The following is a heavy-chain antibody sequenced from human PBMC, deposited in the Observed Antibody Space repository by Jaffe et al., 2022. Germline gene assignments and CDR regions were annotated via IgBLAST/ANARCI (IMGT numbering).Heavy chain of an antibody. CDR3: ATGPPLLWFGELLRRADY. V-gene: IGHV3-48*03. CDR2: ISSSGSTI. D-gene: IGHD3-10*01. J-gene: IGHJ4*02. Sequence: EVQLVESGGGLVQPGGSLRLSCAASGFTFSSYEMNWVRQAPGKGLEWVSYISSSGSTIYYADSVKGRFTISRDNAKNSLYLQMNSLRAEDTAVYYCATGPPLLWFGELLRRADYWGQGTLVTVSS. CDR1: GFTFSSYE.